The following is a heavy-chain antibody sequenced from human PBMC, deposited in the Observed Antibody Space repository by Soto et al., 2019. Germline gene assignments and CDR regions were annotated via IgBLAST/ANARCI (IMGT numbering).Heavy chain of an antibody. Sequence: SQTLSLTCAISGDSVSSNSAAWNWIRQSPSRGLEWLGRTYYRSKWYNDYAVSVKSRITINPDTSKNQFSLQLNSVTPEDTAVYYCARDLNWNDVRGYYFDYWGQGTLVTVSS. J-gene: IGHJ4*02. CDR2: TYYRSKWYN. D-gene: IGHD1-20*01. CDR3: ARDLNWNDVRGYYFDY. CDR1: GDSVSSNSAA. V-gene: IGHV6-1*01.